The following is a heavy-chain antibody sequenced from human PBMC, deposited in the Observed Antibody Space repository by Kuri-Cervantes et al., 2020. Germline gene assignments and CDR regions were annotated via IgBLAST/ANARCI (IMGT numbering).Heavy chain of an antibody. V-gene: IGHV1-18*01. D-gene: IGHD3-10*01. CDR2: ISAYNGDT. CDR1: GYTFTSYG. CDR3: ARAGGEYYYGSGSYYSQNWFDP. Sequence: ASVKVSCKASGYTFTSYGISWVRQAPGQGLEWMGWISAYNGDTNYAQKLQGRVTMTTDTSTSTAYMELRSLRSDDTAVYNCARAGGEYYYGSGSYYSQNWFDPWGQGTLVTVSS. J-gene: IGHJ5*02.